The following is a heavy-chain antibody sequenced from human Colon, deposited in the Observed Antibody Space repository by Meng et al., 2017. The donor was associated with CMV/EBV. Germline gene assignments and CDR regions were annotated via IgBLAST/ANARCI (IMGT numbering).Heavy chain of an antibody. J-gene: IGHJ4*02. Sequence: HVQLVQYGSDVKKPGASVKVSCKTSGYTFTNFGISWVRQAPGQGLEWMAYISPYNGDTNYAQRFQGRVALTTDTSTSTVYMELGSLTSDDTAMYYCARELARGGYWGQGTLVTVSS. CDR1: GYTFTNFG. CDR3: ARELARGGY. V-gene: IGHV1-18*01. CDR2: ISPYNGDT.